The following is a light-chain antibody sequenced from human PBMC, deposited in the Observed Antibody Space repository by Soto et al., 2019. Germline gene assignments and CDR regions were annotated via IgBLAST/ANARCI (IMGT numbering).Light chain of an antibody. CDR1: STNIGADYD. V-gene: IGLV1-40*01. J-gene: IGLJ2*01. CDR2: GNS. Sequence: QSVLTQPPSVSGAPGQSVTISCTGSSTNIGADYDVHWYQQHPGTAPKLIIYGNSNRPSGVPDRFSGSKSGTSASLAITGLQAEDEADYYCQSYDSSLSAVVFGGGTKLTVL. CDR3: QSYDSSLSAVV.